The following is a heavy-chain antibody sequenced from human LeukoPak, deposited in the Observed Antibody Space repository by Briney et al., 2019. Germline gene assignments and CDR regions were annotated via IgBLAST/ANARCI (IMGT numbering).Heavy chain of an antibody. D-gene: IGHD2-15*01. CDR1: GFTFSNAW. CDR3: TTTLCSGGSCYDDAFDI. J-gene: IGHJ3*02. Sequence: PGGSLRLSCAASGFTFSNAWMSWVRQAPGKGLEWVGRIKSKTDGGTTDYAAPVKGSFTISRDDSKNTLYLQMNSLKTEDTAVYYCTTTLCSGGSCYDDAFDIWGQGTMVTVSS. CDR2: IKSKTDGGTT. V-gene: IGHV3-15*01.